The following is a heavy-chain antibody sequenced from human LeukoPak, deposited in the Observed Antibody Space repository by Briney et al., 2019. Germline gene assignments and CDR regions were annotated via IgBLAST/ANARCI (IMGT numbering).Heavy chain of an antibody. Sequence: GASVKVSCKASGYTFTGYYMHWVRQAPGQGLEWMGWIYPNSGATKYAQKFQGRVTMTRGTSISTAYMELSGLRSDDTAVYYCGTLLSNGPFDYWGQGSLVTVSS. CDR2: IYPNSGAT. V-gene: IGHV1-2*02. CDR3: GTLLSNGPFDY. J-gene: IGHJ4*02. CDR1: GYTFTGYY.